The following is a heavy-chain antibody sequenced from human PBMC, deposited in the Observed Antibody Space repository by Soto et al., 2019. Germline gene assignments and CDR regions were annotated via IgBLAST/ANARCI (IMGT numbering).Heavy chain of an antibody. CDR3: AKGDPRVILNYYYYYAMDC. V-gene: IGHV3-30*18. Sequence: GGSLRLSCAASGFTFSSYGMHWVRQAPGKGLEWVAVISYDGSNKYYADSVKGRFTISRDNSKNTLYLQMNSLRAEDTAVYYCAKGDPRVILNYYYYYAMDCWGQGTTVTV. J-gene: IGHJ6*02. CDR2: ISYDGSNK. CDR1: GFTFSSYG. D-gene: IGHD2-21*01.